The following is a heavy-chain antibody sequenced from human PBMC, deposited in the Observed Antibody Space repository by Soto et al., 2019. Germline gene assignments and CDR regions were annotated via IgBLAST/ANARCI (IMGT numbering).Heavy chain of an antibody. CDR3: PRHKGGDPYYFDY. D-gene: IGHD4-17*01. J-gene: IGHJ4*02. CDR1: GFTFSNYG. CDR2: IWYDGSNK. V-gene: IGHV3-33*01. Sequence: QVQLVESGGGVVQPGMSLRLSCAASGFTFSNYGMHWVRQAPGKGLEWVAGIWYDGSNKYYADSVKGRFTISRDNSKNTLYLQMNTLRAEDTAVYYCPRHKGGDPYYFDYWGQGTLVTVSS.